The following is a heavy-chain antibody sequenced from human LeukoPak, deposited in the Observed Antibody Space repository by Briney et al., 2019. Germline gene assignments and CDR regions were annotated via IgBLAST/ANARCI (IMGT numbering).Heavy chain of an antibody. J-gene: IGHJ4*02. Sequence: PSETLSLTRAVYGGSFSGYYWSWIREPPRNGLEWTGEINHSGSANYNPSLKSRVTISVDTSKNPFSLKVISVTAADTAVYYCARGGYCSGGSCYPYNYFDYWGQGTLVTVSS. D-gene: IGHD2-15*01. CDR1: GGSFSGYY. V-gene: IGHV4-34*01. CDR3: ARGGYCSGGSCYPYNYFDY. CDR2: INHSGSA.